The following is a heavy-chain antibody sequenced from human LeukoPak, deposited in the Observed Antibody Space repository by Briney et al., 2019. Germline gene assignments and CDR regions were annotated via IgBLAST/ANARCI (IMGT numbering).Heavy chain of an antibody. CDR3: TGNYYGSGSYADFDY. V-gene: IGHV3-73*01. J-gene: IGHJ4*02. CDR2: IRSTANGYAT. D-gene: IGHD3-10*01. Sequence: GGSLRLSCAASGFTFSGSALHWVRQASGKGLEWVGRIRSTANGYATAYAASVKGRFTISRDDSKNTAYLQMDSLKIEDTAVYYCTGNYYGSGSYADFDYWGQGTLVTVSS. CDR1: GFTFSGSA.